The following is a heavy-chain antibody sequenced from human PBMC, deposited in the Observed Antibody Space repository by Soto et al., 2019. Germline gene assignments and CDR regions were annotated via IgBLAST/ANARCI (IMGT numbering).Heavy chain of an antibody. Sequence: QVQLVQSGAEEKKPGASVKVSCKASGYTFTSYAMHWVRQAPGQRLEWMGWINAGNGNTKYSQKFQGRVTITRYTSASTAYMELSSLRSEDTAVYYCAGAWVVATAPDYWGQGTLVTVSS. J-gene: IGHJ4*02. CDR2: INAGNGNT. D-gene: IGHD2-21*02. CDR3: AGAWVVATAPDY. V-gene: IGHV1-3*05. CDR1: GYTFTSYA.